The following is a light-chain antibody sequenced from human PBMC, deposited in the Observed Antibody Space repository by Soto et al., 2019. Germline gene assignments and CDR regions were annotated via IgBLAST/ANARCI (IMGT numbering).Light chain of an antibody. CDR1: HDVSRN. Sequence: DIQMTQSPSSLSASVGDRVTIACQSSHDVSRNLNWFQQKPGEAPKLLIYDASNLERGVPSRFSASGSGTDFTFNISSLQPEDVATYYCQQYNSMLSFGGGT. CDR3: QQYNSMLS. CDR2: DAS. J-gene: IGKJ4*01. V-gene: IGKV1-33*01.